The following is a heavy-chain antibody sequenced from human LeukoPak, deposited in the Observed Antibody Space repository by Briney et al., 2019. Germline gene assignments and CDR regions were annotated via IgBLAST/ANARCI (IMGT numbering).Heavy chain of an antibody. D-gene: IGHD3-22*01. Sequence: SETLSLTCAVYGGSFSGYYWSWIRQPPGKGLEWIGEINHSGSTNYNPSLKSRVTISVDTSKNQFSLKLSSVTAADTAVYYCAREFWRAGYYDSSGYFPFDYWGQGTLVTVSS. CDR1: GGSFSGYY. CDR3: AREFWRAGYYDSSGYFPFDY. V-gene: IGHV4-34*01. CDR2: INHSGST. J-gene: IGHJ4*02.